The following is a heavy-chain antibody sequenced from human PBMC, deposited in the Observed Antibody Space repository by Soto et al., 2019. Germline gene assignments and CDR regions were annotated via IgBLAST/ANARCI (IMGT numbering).Heavy chain of an antibody. CDR2: IKNKDRAYTR. V-gene: IGHV3-72*01. J-gene: IGHJ5*02. Sequence: GSLRLSCAASGFTFSDHYMDWVRQAPGKGLEWVSRIKNKDRAYTREYAASVEGRFTISRDDSKNSVYLQMNSLKTEDTAMYYCARARSGYPIDLWGQGTLVTGSS. CDR1: GFTFSDHY. D-gene: IGHD3-22*01. CDR3: ARARSGYPIDL.